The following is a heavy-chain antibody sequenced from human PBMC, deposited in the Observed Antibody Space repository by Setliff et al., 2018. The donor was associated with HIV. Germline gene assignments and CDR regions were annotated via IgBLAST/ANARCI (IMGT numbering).Heavy chain of an antibody. J-gene: IGHJ6*03. V-gene: IGHV3-21*01. Sequence: GGSLRLSCAASGFPFSHYAMNWVRQAPGKGLVWVASISAGSTYIHHADSLKGRFSISRDNTKYILYLEMNSLRPEDTAVYYCARAPDGSGWAQAGQYYMDVWGKGTTVTVSS. CDR2: ISAGSTYI. CDR3: ARAPDGSGWAQAGQYYMDV. CDR1: GFPFSHYA. D-gene: IGHD6-19*01.